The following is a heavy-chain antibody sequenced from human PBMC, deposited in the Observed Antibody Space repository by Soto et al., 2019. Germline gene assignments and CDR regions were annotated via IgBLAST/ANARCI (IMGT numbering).Heavy chain of an antibody. Sequence: GASVKVSCKASGYTFTSYGISWVRQAPGQGLEWMGWISAYNGNTNYAQKLQGRVTMTTDTSTSTAYMELRSLRSDDTAVYYCARDLCSGGSCYSSVPYAFDLRGQGTTVTVSS. CDR1: GYTFTSYG. V-gene: IGHV1-18*01. CDR2: ISAYNGNT. CDR3: ARDLCSGGSCYSSVPYAFDL. J-gene: IGHJ3*01. D-gene: IGHD2-15*01.